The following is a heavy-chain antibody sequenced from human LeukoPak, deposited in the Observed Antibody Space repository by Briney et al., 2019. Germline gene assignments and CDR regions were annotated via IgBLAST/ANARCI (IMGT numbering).Heavy chain of an antibody. J-gene: IGHJ4*02. CDR2: IIPIFGTA. CDR1: GGTFSSYA. Sequence: SVKVSCKASGGTFSSYAISWVRQAPGQGLEWMGGIIPIFGTANYAQKFQGRVTITTDESTSTAYMELSSLRSEDTAVYYCASSVAAGGFDWGQGTLVTVSS. V-gene: IGHV1-69*05. CDR3: ASSVAAGGFD. D-gene: IGHD6-25*01.